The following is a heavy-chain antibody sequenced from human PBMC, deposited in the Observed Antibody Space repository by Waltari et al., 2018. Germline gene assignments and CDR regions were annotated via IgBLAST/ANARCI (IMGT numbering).Heavy chain of an antibody. Sequence: QVQLQESVPGLVKRSGTLSLTCAVSGGSSSSSNWWRWVRQPPGKGLEWIGEIYHSGSTNYTPSLKSRFTISVDKSKNQFSLKLSSVTAADTAVYYCARVLWFRELSQYYFDYWGQGTLVTVSS. CDR3: ARVLWFRELSQYYFDY. J-gene: IGHJ4*02. CDR1: GGSSSSSNW. CDR2: IYHSGST. D-gene: IGHD3-10*01. V-gene: IGHV4-4*02.